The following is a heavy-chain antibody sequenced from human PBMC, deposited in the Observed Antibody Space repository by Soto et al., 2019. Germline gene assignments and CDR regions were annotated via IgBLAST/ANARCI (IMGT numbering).Heavy chain of an antibody. V-gene: IGHV4-59*01. CDR1: GGSINSYY. D-gene: IGHD3-16*01. J-gene: IGHJ3*02. CDR3: ARGDLDTDASDI. Sequence: QVQLQESGPGLVKPSETLSLTCTVSGGSINSYYYSWFRQPPGKGLEWIGYIYYSGSTNYNPSLRSRVTISVDTSKNQFSLKLSSVTAADTAVYYCARGDLDTDASDIWGQGTVVTVSS. CDR2: IYYSGST.